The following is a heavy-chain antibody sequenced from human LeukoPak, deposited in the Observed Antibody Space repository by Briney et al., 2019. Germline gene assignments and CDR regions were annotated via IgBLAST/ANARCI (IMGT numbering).Heavy chain of an antibody. D-gene: IGHD3-22*01. V-gene: IGHV1-18*04. CDR1: GYTFTGYY. Sequence: ASVKVSCKASGYTFTGYYMHWVRQAPGQGLEWMGWISAYNGNTNYAQKLQGRVTMTTDTSTSTAYMELRSLRSDDTAVYYCAGQGGSGYSTDAFDIWGQGTMVTVSS. CDR2: ISAYNGNT. CDR3: AGQGGSGYSTDAFDI. J-gene: IGHJ3*02.